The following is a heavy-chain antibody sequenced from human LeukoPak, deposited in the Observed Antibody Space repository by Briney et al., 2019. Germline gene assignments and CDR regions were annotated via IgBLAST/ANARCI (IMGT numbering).Heavy chain of an antibody. V-gene: IGHV3-74*01. CDR3: AGSYDYSNYEDAFDI. CDR2: INSDGSST. D-gene: IGHD4-11*01. CDR1: GFTFSSYW. J-gene: IGHJ3*02. Sequence: GGSLRLSCAASGFTFSSYWMHWVRQAPGKGLVWVSRINSDGSSTSYADSVKGRFTISRDNAKNTLYLQMNSLRAEDTAVYYCAGSYDYSNYEDAFDIWGQGTMVTVSS.